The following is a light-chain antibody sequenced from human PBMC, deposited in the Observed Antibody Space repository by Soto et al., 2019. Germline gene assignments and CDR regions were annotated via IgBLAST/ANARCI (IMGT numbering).Light chain of an antibody. Sequence: DIQMTQSPSSLSASVGDRVTITCQASQDIKNYLNWYQQKSGKAPELLIYAASTLQSGVPSRFSGSGSGTDFTLTISCLQSEDFATYYCQQYYSFPQFGQGTKVDIK. CDR1: QDIKNY. CDR2: AAS. CDR3: QQYYSFPQ. V-gene: IGKV1-33*01. J-gene: IGKJ1*01.